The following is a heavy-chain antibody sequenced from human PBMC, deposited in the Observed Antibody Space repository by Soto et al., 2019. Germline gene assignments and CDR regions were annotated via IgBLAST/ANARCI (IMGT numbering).Heavy chain of an antibody. J-gene: IGHJ1*01. CDR1: GFTFRNYW. CDR3: VIDYVSALLGFFQH. Sequence: PGGSLRLSCAASGFTFRNYWMNWVRQAPGKGLEWVANIKQDESERNHVDSVKGRFTISRDNTKNSLYLQMNSLRVDDTAVYYCVIDYVSALLGFFQHLCQCTLVFVSS. CDR2: IKQDESER. V-gene: IGHV3-7*05. D-gene: IGHD1-26*01.